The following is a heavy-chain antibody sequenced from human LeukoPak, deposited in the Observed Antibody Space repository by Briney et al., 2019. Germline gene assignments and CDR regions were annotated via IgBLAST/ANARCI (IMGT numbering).Heavy chain of an antibody. CDR2: INAGNGDT. D-gene: IGHD2-2*01. CDR1: GYTFTTYA. CDR3: ARGRYCTTTSCLNWFDP. Sequence: ASVKVSCKASGYTFTTYAMHWVRQAPGQRLEWMGWINAGNGDTKYSQKFQGRVTITRDTSASTAYMELSSLRPEDTGVYYCARGRYCTTTSCLNWFDPWGQGTLVTVSS. J-gene: IGHJ5*02. V-gene: IGHV1-3*01.